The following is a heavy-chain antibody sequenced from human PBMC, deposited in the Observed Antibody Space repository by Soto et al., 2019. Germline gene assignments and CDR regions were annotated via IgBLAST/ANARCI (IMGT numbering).Heavy chain of an antibody. CDR3: ARDFYRMAV. CDR2: INHSGST. V-gene: IGHV4-34*01. J-gene: IGHJ6*01. Sequence: PSETLSLTCAVYVGSFSGYDWSLIRQPPGKGLEWIWEINHSGSTNYNPSLKSRVTISVDTYKNQFSLKLSSVTAADTAVYYCARDFYRMAVWAQGTTVTVSS. CDR1: VGSFSGYD.